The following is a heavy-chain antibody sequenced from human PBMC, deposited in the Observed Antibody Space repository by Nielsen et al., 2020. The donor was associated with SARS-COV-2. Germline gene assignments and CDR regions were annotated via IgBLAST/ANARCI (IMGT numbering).Heavy chain of an antibody. Sequence: SETLSLTCTVSGGSISSYYWSWIRQPPGKGLEWIGYIYYSGSTNYNPSLKSRVTISVDTSKNQFSLRLSSVTAADTAVYYCARHQVSGSYYSGWDYWGQGTQVTVSS. D-gene: IGHD1-26*01. V-gene: IGHV4-59*08. J-gene: IGHJ4*02. CDR2: IYYSGST. CDR1: GGSISSYY. CDR3: ARHQVSGSYYSGWDY.